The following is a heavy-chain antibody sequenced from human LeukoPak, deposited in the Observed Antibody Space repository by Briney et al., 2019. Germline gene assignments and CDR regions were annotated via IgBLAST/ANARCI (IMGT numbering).Heavy chain of an antibody. V-gene: IGHV3-74*01. CDR2: INTDGSST. CDR1: GFTVSSNY. Sequence: GGSLRLSCAASGFTVSSNYMSWVRQAPGKGLVWVSRINTDGSSTSYADSVKGRFTISRDNAKNTLYLQMNSLRAEDTAVYYCARVDTAMVPDAFDIWGQGTMVTVSS. J-gene: IGHJ3*02. D-gene: IGHD5-18*01. CDR3: ARVDTAMVPDAFDI.